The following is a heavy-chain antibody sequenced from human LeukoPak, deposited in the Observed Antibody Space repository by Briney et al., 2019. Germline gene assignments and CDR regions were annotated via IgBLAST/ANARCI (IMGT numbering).Heavy chain of an antibody. V-gene: IGHV4-34*01. CDR1: GGSFSGYY. Sequence: PSETLSLTCAVYGGSFSGYYWSWIRQPPGKGLEWIGEINHSGSTNYNPSLKSRVTISVDTSKNQFSLKLSSVTAADTAVYYCARVDGYSNFFPFDYWGQGTLVTVSS. CDR3: ARVDGYSNFFPFDY. J-gene: IGHJ4*02. CDR2: INHSGST. D-gene: IGHD4-11*01.